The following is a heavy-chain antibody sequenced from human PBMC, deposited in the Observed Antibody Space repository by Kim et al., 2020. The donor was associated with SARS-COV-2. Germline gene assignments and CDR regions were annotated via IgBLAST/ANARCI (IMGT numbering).Heavy chain of an antibody. V-gene: IGHV3-7*01. CDR3: AALDSVQVPGGI. CDR2: KKGDGSAA. CDR1: GFSFRNYW. J-gene: IGHJ4*02. D-gene: IGHD3-10*01. Sequence: GGSLRLSCAASGFSFRNYWMSWVRQAPGKGLEWVAMKKGDGSAAHYVDSVKGRFTMSRDNAKNSLYLQMNSLRTEDTAIYYCAALDSVQVPGGIWGQGTLVTVSS.